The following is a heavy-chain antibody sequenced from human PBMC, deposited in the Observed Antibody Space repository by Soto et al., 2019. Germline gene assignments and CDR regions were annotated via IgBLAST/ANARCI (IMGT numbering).Heavy chain of an antibody. J-gene: IGHJ4*02. CDR1: GVTFSSYA. CDR3: AILRGYFDFWSGYYFDY. D-gene: IGHD3-3*01. V-gene: IGHV3-23*01. Sequence: GGFLRLSCAASGVTFSSYAMSWVRQAPGKGLEWVSAISGSGSSTYYADSVKGRFTISRDNSKNTLYLQMNSLRVEDTAVYYCAILRGYFDFWSGYYFDYWGQGTLVTVSS. CDR2: ISGSGSST.